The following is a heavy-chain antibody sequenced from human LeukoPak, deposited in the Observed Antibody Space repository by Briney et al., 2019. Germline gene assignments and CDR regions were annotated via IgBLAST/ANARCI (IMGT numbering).Heavy chain of an antibody. CDR1: GYTFTDYY. Sequence: ASVKVSCKASGYTFTDYYMHWVRQAPGQGFEWMGWINPNDGDTNYSQKFQGRVTMTRDTSISTAHMEVSRLRSDDTAVYYCARANFLYCSSSTCLFDYWGQGTLVTVSS. CDR3: ARANFLYCSSSTCLFDY. CDR2: INPNDGDT. V-gene: IGHV1-2*02. D-gene: IGHD2-2*01. J-gene: IGHJ4*02.